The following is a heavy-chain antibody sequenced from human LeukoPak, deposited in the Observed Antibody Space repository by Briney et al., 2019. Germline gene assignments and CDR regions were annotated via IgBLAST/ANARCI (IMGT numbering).Heavy chain of an antibody. CDR2: ISWNSGSI. CDR3: AKDSMYDSTGYFDY. J-gene: IGHJ4*02. CDR1: GFTFDDYA. D-gene: IGHD2-8*01. Sequence: PGRSLRLSCAASGFTFDDYAMDWVRQAPGKGLEWVSGISWNSGSIGYADSVKGRFTISRDNAKNSLYLQMNSLRAEDTALYYCAKDSMYDSTGYFDYWGQGTLVTVSS. V-gene: IGHV3-9*01.